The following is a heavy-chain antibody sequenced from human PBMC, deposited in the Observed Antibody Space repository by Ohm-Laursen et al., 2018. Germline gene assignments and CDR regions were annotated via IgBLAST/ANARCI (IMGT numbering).Heavy chain of an antibody. J-gene: IGHJ2*01. Sequence: SLRLSCAASGFTFNWYWMHWVRQAPEEGLVWVSRIYTDATSATYADSVKGRFTISRDNAQNTVYLQMNGLRAEDTAVYYCARGEGGFGDRRDWYLDLWGRGTLVTVSS. CDR3: ARGEGGFGDRRDWYLDL. CDR1: GFTFNWYW. D-gene: IGHD3-10*01. CDR2: IYTDATSA. V-gene: IGHV3-74*01.